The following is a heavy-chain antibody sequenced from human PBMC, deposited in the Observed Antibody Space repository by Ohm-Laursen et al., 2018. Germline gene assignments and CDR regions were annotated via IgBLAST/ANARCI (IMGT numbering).Heavy chain of an antibody. Sequence: RSLRLSCAASGFTFSSYGMHWVRQAPGKGLEWVAVISYDGSNKYYADSVKGRFTISRDNSKNTLYLQMNSLRAEDTAVYYCAKVLYSGYDEVDYWGQGTLVTVSS. CDR3: AKVLYSGYDEVDY. CDR2: ISYDGSNK. V-gene: IGHV3-30*18. J-gene: IGHJ4*02. CDR1: GFTFSSYG. D-gene: IGHD5-12*01.